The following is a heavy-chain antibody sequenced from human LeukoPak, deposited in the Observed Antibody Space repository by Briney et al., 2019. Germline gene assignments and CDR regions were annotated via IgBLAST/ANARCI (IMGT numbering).Heavy chain of an antibody. V-gene: IGHV1-8*01. CDR1: GYTFTSYD. CDR2: MNPNSGNT. Sequence: ASVKVSCKASGYTFTSYDINWVRQATGQGLEWMGWMNPNSGNTGYAQKFQGRVTMTRNTSISTAYMELSSLRSEDTAVYYCARGPMAVTIFGVVTPHYYHYYMDVWGKGTTVTVSS. J-gene: IGHJ6*03. D-gene: IGHD3-3*01. CDR3: ARGPMAVTIFGVVTPHYYHYYMDV.